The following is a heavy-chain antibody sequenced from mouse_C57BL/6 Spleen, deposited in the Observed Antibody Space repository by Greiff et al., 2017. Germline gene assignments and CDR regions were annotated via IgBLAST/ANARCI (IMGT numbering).Heavy chain of an antibody. V-gene: IGHV7-3*01. D-gene: IGHD2-12*01. CDR3: ASHYSYPCAY. CDR2: IRNKANGYST. J-gene: IGHJ3*01. Sequence: EVMLVESGGGLVQPGGSLSLSCAASGFTFTDYYMSWVRQPPGKALEWLGFIRNKANGYSTEYSATVMGRFTLSRDNSQIILYLPMDTLRSDDSATYYCASHYSYPCAYWGPGTLVTVSA. CDR1: GFTFTDYY.